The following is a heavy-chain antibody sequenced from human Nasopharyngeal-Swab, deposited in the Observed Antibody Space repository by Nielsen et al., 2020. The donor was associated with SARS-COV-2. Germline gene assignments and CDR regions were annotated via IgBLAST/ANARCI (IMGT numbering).Heavy chain of an antibody. Sequence: SLKISCAASGFTFDDYAMHWVRQAPGKGLEWVSGISWNSGSIGYADSVKGRFTISRDNAKNSLYLQMNSLRAEGTALYYCAKDIAAAGTGYWGQGTLVTVSS. CDR2: ISWNSGSI. J-gene: IGHJ4*02. D-gene: IGHD6-13*01. CDR3: AKDIAAAGTGY. CDR1: GFTFDDYA. V-gene: IGHV3-9*01.